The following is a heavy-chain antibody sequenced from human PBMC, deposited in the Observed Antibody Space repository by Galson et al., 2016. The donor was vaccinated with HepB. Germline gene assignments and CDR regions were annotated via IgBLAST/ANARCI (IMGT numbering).Heavy chain of an antibody. CDR3: ARGCCSTPTCPTASGDCSDF. V-gene: IGHV6-1*01. J-gene: IGHJ4*02. Sequence: CAISGDSVSSDTAAWNWIRQSPSRGLEWLGRTYYRSKWYNDYAVSVKRRITINPDTTKKQFSLQLSSVTPEDTAVYYCARGCCSTPTCPTASGDCSDFWGQGAQVTVSS. CDR1: GDSVSSDTAA. CDR2: TYYRSKWYN. D-gene: IGHD2-15*01.